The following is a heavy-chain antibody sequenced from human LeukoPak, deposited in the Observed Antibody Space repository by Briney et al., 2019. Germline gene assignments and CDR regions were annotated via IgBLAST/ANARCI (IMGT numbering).Heavy chain of an antibody. D-gene: IGHD2-2*01. CDR3: AGELLSDQYYYYYYYMDV. CDR2: IIPILGIA. V-gene: IGHV1-69*02. CDR1: GGTFISYT. J-gene: IGHJ6*03. Sequence: ASVKVSCKASGGTFISYTISWVRQAPGQGLEWRGRIIPILGIANYAQKFQGRVTITADKSSSTAYMELSSLRSEDTAVYYCAGELLSDQYYYYYYYMDVWGKGTTVTVSS.